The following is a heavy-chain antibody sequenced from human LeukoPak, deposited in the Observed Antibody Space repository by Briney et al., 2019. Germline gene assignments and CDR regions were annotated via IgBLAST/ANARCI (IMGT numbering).Heavy chain of an antibody. J-gene: IGHJ6*02. D-gene: IGHD4-11*01. Sequence: GASVKVSCKASGGTFSSYAISWVRQAPGQGLEWMGRIIPIFGIANYAQKFQGRVTITADKSTSTAYMELSSLRSEGTAVYYCARDGAGGYSIYYYGMDVWGQGTTVTVSS. CDR3: ARDGAGGYSIYYYGMDV. CDR2: IIPIFGIA. V-gene: IGHV1-69*04. CDR1: GGTFSSYA.